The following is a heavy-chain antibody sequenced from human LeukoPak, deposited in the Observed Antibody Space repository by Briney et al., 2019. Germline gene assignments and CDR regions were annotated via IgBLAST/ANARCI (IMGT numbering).Heavy chain of an antibody. CDR2: ISPNSGGT. J-gene: IGHJ4*02. Sequence: ASVKVSCKASGYTFTGYYMHWVRQAPGQGLEWMGWISPNSGGTNYAQKFQGRVTMTRDTSTSTAYMELSRLRSDDTAVYYCARGWSYYGSGSYYIDPHFDYWGQGTLVTVSS. CDR1: GYTFTGYY. D-gene: IGHD3-10*01. CDR3: ARGWSYYGSGSYYIDPHFDY. V-gene: IGHV1-2*02.